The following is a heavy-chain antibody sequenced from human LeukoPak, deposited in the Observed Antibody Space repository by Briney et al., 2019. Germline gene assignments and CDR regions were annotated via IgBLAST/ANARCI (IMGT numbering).Heavy chain of an antibody. Sequence: QPGGSLRLSCVASAFTFARHWMSWVRQAPGKPLEWVVTIRQDGGEKYYLDSVKGRFIISRDNAGNSLSLQMDSLRVEDTAVYYCARLSGESTIYDYWGQGTLVTVSS. CDR3: ARLSGESTIYDY. J-gene: IGHJ4*02. CDR2: IRQDGGEK. V-gene: IGHV3-7*01. D-gene: IGHD5/OR15-5a*01. CDR1: AFTFARHW.